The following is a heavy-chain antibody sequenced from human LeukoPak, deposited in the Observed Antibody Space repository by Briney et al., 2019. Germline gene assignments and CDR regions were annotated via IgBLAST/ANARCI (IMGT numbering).Heavy chain of an antibody. CDR2: ISGDGGST. J-gene: IGHJ4*02. D-gene: IGHD5-18*01. Sequence: PGGSLRLSCAASGFTFDDYAMHWVRQAQGKGLDWFSLISGDGGSTYYADSVKGRFTISRDNSKNSLYLQMNSLRTEDTALYYCAKDTRYSYGYDYWGQGTLVTVSS. CDR3: AKDTRYSYGYDY. CDR1: GFTFDDYA. V-gene: IGHV3-43*02.